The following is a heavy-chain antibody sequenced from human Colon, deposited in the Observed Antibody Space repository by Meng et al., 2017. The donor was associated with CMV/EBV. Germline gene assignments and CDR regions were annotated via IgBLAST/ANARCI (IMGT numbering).Heavy chain of an antibody. CDR2: IYSGGST. J-gene: IGHJ4*02. D-gene: IGHD3-22*01. V-gene: IGHV3-53*01. CDR1: GFTVSSNY. CDR3: ARDSPTYDSSGYQDY. Sequence: GESLKISCAASGFTVSSNYMSWVRQAPGKGLEWVSVIYSGGSTYYADSVKGRFTISRDNSKNTLYLQMNSLRAEDTAVYYCARDSPTYDSSGYQDYWGQGTLVTVPQ.